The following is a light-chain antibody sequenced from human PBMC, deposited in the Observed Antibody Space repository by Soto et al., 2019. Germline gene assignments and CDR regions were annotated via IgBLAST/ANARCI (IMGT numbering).Light chain of an antibody. CDR1: QSVNSDY. J-gene: IGKJ2*01. CDR2: GTS. CDR3: PRYGSAPLYA. Sequence: EIVLTQSPGTLSLSPGERATFSCRASQSVNSDYLAWYQQRPGLAPRLLIYGTSNRATGIPDRFIGRGSRTDFTLTINTLEPEYFAGYDCPRYGSAPLYAFGQGTKLEIK. V-gene: IGKV3-20*01.